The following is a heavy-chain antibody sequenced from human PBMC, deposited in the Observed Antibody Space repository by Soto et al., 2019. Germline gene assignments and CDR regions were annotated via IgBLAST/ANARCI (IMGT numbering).Heavy chain of an antibody. D-gene: IGHD1-26*01. V-gene: IGHV5-51*01. CDR2: IYPGDSDT. CDR3: VRVGLVGATRISTAWFDP. J-gene: IGHJ5*02. CDR1: GYTFTSHL. Sequence: PGESLKISFKGSGYTFTSHLICWVRQMPVKGLEWMGIIYPGDSDTRYSPSFQGKVTISADKSITTAYLPWSSLDASDTAVYYCVRVGLVGATRISTAWFDPSGQGTLVTFCS.